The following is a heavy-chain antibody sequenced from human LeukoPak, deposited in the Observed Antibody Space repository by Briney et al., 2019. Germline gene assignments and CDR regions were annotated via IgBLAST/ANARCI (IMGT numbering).Heavy chain of an antibody. CDR2: INHSGST. J-gene: IGHJ6*03. CDR3: ARGEVVVVPAANYYYYYMDV. D-gene: IGHD2-2*01. CDR1: GGSFSGYY. V-gene: IGHV4-34*01. Sequence: PSETLSLTCAVYGGSFSGYYWSWIRQPPGKGLEWIGEINHSGSTNYNPSLKSRVTISVDTSKNQFSLKLSSVTAADTAVYYCARGEVVVVPAANYYYYYMDVWGKGTTVTVSS.